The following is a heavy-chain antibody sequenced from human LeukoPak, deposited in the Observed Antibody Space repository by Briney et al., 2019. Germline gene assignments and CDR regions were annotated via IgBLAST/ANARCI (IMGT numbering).Heavy chain of an antibody. Sequence: GGSLRLSCAASGFTFSSYAMSWVRQAPGKGLEWVSAISGSGGSTYYADSVKGRFTISRDNSKNTLYLQMNSLRAEDTAVYYCAKVGSLELRYLDWLFYKPWYYFDYWGQGTLVTVSS. CDR2: ISGSGGST. CDR3: AKVGSLELRYLDWLFYKPWYYFDY. J-gene: IGHJ4*02. D-gene: IGHD3-9*01. V-gene: IGHV3-23*01. CDR1: GFTFSSYA.